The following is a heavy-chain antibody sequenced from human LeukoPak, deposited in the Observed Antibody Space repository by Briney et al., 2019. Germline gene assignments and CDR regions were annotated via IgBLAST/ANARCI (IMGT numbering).Heavy chain of an antibody. CDR2: IIPIFGTA. CDR3: ARGRIGRIVVVPAAMRPPYYYGMDV. CDR1: GGTFSSYA. V-gene: IGHV1-69*01. D-gene: IGHD2-2*01. J-gene: IGHJ6*04. Sequence: ASVKVSCKASGGTFSSYAISWVRQAPGQGLEWMGGIIPIFGTANYAQKFQGRVTITADESTNTAYMELSSLRSEDTAVYYCARGRIGRIVVVPAAMRPPYYYGMDVWGKGTTVTVSS.